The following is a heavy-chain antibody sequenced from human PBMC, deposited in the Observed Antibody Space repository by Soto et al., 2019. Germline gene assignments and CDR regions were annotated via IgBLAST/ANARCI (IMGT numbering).Heavy chain of an antibody. V-gene: IGHV5-51*01. D-gene: IGHD1-7*01. CDR2: IYPGDSDT. Sequence: PGESLKISCKGSGYSFTSYWIGWARQMPGKGLEWMGIIYPGDSDTRYSPSFQGQVTISADKSISTAYLQWSSLKASDTAMYYCARLKLELSYYYYMDVWGKGTTVTVSS. CDR1: GYSFTSYW. CDR3: ARLKLELSYYYYMDV. J-gene: IGHJ6*03.